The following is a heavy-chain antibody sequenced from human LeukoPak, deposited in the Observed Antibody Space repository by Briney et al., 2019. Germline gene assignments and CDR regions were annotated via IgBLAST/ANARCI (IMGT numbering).Heavy chain of an antibody. V-gene: IGHV3-20*04. CDR3: ARGGSSGYDSVIRAFDI. CDR2: LNWNVGTT. CDR1: GFTFDDYG. D-gene: IGHD5-12*01. Sequence: GGSLRLSCAVSGFTFDDYGMSWVRQAPGKGLEWVSGLNWNVGTTRYADSVKGRFTISRDNAKNSLYLQMNSLRAEDTALYYCARGGSSGYDSVIRAFDIWGQGTMVTVSS. J-gene: IGHJ3*02.